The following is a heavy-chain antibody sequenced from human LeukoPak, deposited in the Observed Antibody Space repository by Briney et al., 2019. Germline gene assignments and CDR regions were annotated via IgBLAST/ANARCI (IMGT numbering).Heavy chain of an antibody. Sequence: AGGSLRLSCAAPGFTFYHYTMHWVRQPPGKGLEWVSLISWNGFSTSSADSVKGRFTISRYNTKNSLYLQMNSLRTEDTALYYCARDTPGLGVDYWGQGTLVTVSS. CDR3: ARDTPGLGVDY. CDR2: ISWNGFST. J-gene: IGHJ4*02. D-gene: IGHD3-16*01. V-gene: IGHV3-43*01. CDR1: GFTFYHYT.